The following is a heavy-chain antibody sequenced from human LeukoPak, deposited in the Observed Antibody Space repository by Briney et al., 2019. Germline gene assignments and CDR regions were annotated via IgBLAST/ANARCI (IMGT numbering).Heavy chain of an antibody. D-gene: IGHD3-22*01. Sequence: HPGGSLRLSCAVSGITLSNYGMSWVRQAPGKGLEWVAGISGSGGGRNYADAVKGRFTISRDNRKNTLHLQMNSLRAKDTAVYFCAKRGVVIRVILVGFHKEAYYFDSWGQGALVIVSS. J-gene: IGHJ4*02. V-gene: IGHV3-23*01. CDR1: GITLSNYG. CDR2: ISGSGGGR. CDR3: AKRGVVIRVILVGFHKEAYYFDS.